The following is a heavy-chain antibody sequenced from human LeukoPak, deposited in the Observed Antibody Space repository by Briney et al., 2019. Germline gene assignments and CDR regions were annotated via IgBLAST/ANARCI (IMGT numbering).Heavy chain of an antibody. CDR1: GFNFDESW. Sequence: GGSLRLSCAGSGFNFDESWMNWVRQAPGKELEWVANIKNDGTEKYYADFVKGRFTISRDNVESFLFLQMDSLRADDTPVYYCVRISTAVAGADYWGQGTLLTVSS. CDR2: IKNDGTEK. V-gene: IGHV3-7*01. D-gene: IGHD6-19*01. J-gene: IGHJ4*02. CDR3: VRISTAVAGADY.